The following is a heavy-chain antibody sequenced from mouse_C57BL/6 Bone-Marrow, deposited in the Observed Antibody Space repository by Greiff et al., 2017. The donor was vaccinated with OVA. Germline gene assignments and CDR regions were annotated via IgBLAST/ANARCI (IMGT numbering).Heavy chain of an antibody. CDR1: GFTFSDAW. J-gene: IGHJ1*03. CDR2: IRNKANTHAT. Sequence: EVKLEESGGGLVQPGGSMKLSCAASGFTFSDAWMDWVRQSPEKGLEWVAEIRNKANTHATYYAESVKGRFTISRDESKSSVYLQMNSLRAEDTCIYYCTLICPKYFDVWGTGTTVTVSS. V-gene: IGHV6-6*01. CDR3: TLICPKYFDV.